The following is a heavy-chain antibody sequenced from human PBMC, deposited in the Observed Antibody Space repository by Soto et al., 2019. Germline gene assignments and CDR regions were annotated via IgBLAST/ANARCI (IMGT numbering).Heavy chain of an antibody. CDR3: ARTGYSYGRDYYYYYMDV. CDR2: IYYSGST. Sequence: SETLSLTCTVSGGSISSSSYYWGWIRQPPGKGLEWIGSIYYSGSTYYNPSLKSRVTISVDTSKNQFSLKLSSVTAADTAVYYCARTGYSYGRDYYYYYMDVWGKGTTVTVSS. V-gene: IGHV4-39*01. D-gene: IGHD5-18*01. CDR1: GGSISSSSYY. J-gene: IGHJ6*03.